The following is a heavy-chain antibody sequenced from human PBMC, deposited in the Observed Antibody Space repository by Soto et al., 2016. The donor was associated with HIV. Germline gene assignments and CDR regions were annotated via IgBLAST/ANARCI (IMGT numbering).Heavy chain of an antibody. D-gene: IGHD3-10*01. CDR3: ANQGSGTD. CDR2: ITDSGDKK. CDR1: GSTFSSYA. J-gene: IGHJ4*02. V-gene: IGHV3-23*01. Sequence: EVQLLESGGGLVQPGGSLRLSCAASGSTFSSYAMSWVRQAPGKGLEWVSTITDSGDKKYYADSVEGRFTISRDNSKNMLYLQMNSLRAEDTALYYCANQGSGTDWGRGTLVTVSS.